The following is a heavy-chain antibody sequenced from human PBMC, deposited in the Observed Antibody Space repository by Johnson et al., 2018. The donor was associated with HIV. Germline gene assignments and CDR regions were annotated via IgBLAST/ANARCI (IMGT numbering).Heavy chain of an antibody. V-gene: IGHV3-66*01. CDR1: GFTVSSNY. CDR2: IYSGGST. CDR3: ARGTRGYNLAPDAFDI. J-gene: IGHJ3*02. D-gene: IGHD5-24*01. Sequence: VQLVESGGGLVQPGGSLRLSCAASGFTVSSNYMSWVRQAPGKGLEWVSVIYSGGSTYYADSVKGRFTISRDNSKNTLFLQMGSLRAEDMAVYYCARGTRGYNLAPDAFDIWGQGTMVTVSS.